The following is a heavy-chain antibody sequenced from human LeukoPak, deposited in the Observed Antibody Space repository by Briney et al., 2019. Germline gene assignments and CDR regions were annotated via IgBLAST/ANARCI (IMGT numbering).Heavy chain of an antibody. Sequence: SETLSLSCTVSGGSFSSYYWSWIRQPTGKGLEWIGYISYSGSTNFNPSLKSRVTISVDTSKNQISLKLSSVTAADTAVYYCAREGTAGTNLNWFDPWGQGTLVTVSS. CDR1: GGSFSSYY. CDR3: AREGTAGTNLNWFDP. V-gene: IGHV4-59*01. D-gene: IGHD1-1*01. CDR2: ISYSGST. J-gene: IGHJ5*02.